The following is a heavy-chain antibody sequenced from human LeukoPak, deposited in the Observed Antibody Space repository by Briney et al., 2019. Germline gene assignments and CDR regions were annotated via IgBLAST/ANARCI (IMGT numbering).Heavy chain of an antibody. CDR3: VRITVVPDY. V-gene: IGHV3-48*03. J-gene: IGHJ4*02. D-gene: IGHD4-23*01. Sequence: GGSLRLSCAASGFTFTSYEMNWVRQAPGKGLEWVSYISSSGKTIYYADSVKGRFTISRDNAKHSLYLQMNSLRAEDTAVYYCVRITVVPDYWGQGTLVTVSS. CDR2: ISSSGKTI. CDR1: GFTFTSYE.